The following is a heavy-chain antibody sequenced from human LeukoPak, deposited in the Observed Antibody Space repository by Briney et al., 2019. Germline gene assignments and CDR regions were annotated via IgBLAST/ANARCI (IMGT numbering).Heavy chain of an antibody. CDR1: GFTVSGNY. Sequence: GGSLRLSCAASGFTVSGNYMSWVRRAPGKGLEWVSVIYTSDNTYYIGYVRGRVTMSRDNSKNALYLQMNSLRAEYTAVYYCAGRRVLDASFDYWGQGTLVTVSS. CDR2: IYTSDNT. D-gene: IGHD3-16*01. V-gene: IGHV3-66*02. J-gene: IGHJ4*02. CDR3: AGRRVLDASFDY.